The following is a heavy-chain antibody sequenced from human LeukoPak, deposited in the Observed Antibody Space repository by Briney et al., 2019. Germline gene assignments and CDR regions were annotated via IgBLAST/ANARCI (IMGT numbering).Heavy chain of an antibody. D-gene: IGHD3-10*01. CDR3: AKGGFGGYALYRAFDY. CDR2: IRYDGSNK. CDR1: GFTFSSYG. V-gene: IGHV3-30*02. J-gene: IGHJ4*02. Sequence: GGSLRLSCAASGFTFSSYGMHWVRQAPGKGLEWVAFIRYDGSNKYYADSVKGRFTISRDNSKNTLYLPMNSLRAEDTAVYYCAKGGFGGYALYRAFDYWGQGTLVTVSS.